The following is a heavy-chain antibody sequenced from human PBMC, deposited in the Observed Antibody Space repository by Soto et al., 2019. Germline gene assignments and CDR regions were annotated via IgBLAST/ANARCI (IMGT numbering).Heavy chain of an antibody. CDR2: IDPSDSYT. CDR3: ASAEEPYYYYGMDV. Sequence: GESLKISCKGSVYSFTSYWISWVRQMPGKGLEWMGRIDPSDSYTNYSPSFQGHVTISADKSINTAYLQWSSLKASDTAMYYCASAEEPYYYYGMDVWGQGTTVTVSS. D-gene: IGHD1-26*01. CDR1: VYSFTSYW. V-gene: IGHV5-10-1*01. J-gene: IGHJ6*02.